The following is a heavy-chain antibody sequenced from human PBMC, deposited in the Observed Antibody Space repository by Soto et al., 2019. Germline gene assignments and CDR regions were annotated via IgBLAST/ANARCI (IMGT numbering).Heavy chain of an antibody. V-gene: IGHV1-18*01. Sequence: QVQLVQSGAEVKKPGASVKVSCKASGYTFTSYGISWVRQAPGQGLEWMGWISAYNGNTNYAQKLQGRVTMTTDTXXXXXXXXLXXXXXXXTXVYXCXRFGTMTDWGQGTLVTVSS. CDR3: XRFGTMTD. D-gene: IGHD4-17*01. CDR1: GYTFTSYG. CDR2: ISAYNGNT. J-gene: IGHJ4*02.